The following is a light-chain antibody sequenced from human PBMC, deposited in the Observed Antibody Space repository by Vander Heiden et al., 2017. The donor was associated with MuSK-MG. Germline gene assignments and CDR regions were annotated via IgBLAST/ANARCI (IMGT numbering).Light chain of an antibody. CDR1: SSDVGGTNY. CDR2: EVS. CDR3: CSAAGSYSFV. Sequence: QSALTQPRSVSGSPGQSVTISCTGTSSDVGGTNYVSWYQQQPGQALKVMIYEVSKRPAGVPARFSVSQAGNTSSLTISVLQAADEADYYCCSAAGSYSFVFGMGTKVTVL. V-gene: IGLV2-11*01. J-gene: IGLJ1*01.